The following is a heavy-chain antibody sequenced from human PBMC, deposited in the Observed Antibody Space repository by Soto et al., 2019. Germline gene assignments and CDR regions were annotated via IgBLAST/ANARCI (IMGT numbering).Heavy chain of an antibody. V-gene: IGHV3-33*01. J-gene: IGHJ4*02. Sequence: ESGGGVVQPGRSLRLSCAASGFTFSSYGMHWVRQAPGKGLEWVAVIWYDGSNKYYADSVKGRFTISRDNSKNTLYLQMNSLRAEDTAVYYCARGPDDSYYYDSSGYYFHFDYWGQGTLVTVSS. CDR1: GFTFSSYG. D-gene: IGHD3-22*01. CDR2: IWYDGSNK. CDR3: ARGPDDSYYYDSSGYYFHFDY.